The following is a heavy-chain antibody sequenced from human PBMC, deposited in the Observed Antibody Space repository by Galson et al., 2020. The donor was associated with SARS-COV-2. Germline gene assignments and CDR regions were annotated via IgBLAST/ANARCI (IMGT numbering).Heavy chain of an antibody. CDR3: ARVYHYDSSGYYYEGLYYFDY. J-gene: IGHJ4*02. CDR1: GGSISSGGYS. D-gene: IGHD3-22*01. Sequence: SETLSLTCAVSGGSISSGGYSWSWIRQPPGKGLEWIGYIYHSGSTYYNPSLKSRVTISVDRSKNQFSLKLSSVTAADTAVYYCARVYHYDSSGYYYEGLYYFDYWGQGTLVTVSS. CDR2: IYHSGST. V-gene: IGHV4-30-2*01.